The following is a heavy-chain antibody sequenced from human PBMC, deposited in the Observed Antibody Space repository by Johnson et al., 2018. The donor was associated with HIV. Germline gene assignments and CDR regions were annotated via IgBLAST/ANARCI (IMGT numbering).Heavy chain of an antibody. CDR3: AKDMERWLLTSAFDI. D-gene: IGHD5-24*01. V-gene: IGHV3-30*18. Sequence: LEWVAVISYDGSNKFYAESVKGRFSISRDNSKNSLYLQMNSLRAEDTALYYCAKDMERWLLTSAFDIWGQGTMVTVSS. J-gene: IGHJ3*02. CDR2: ISYDGSNK.